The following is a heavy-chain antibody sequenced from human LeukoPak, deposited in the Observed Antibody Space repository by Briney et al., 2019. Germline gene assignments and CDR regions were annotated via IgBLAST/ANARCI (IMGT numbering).Heavy chain of an antibody. D-gene: IGHD3-10*01. V-gene: IGHV3-53*01. CDR2: IYSGGST. J-gene: IGHJ4*02. CDR3: ARARRGVNPFDY. Sequence: GGSLRPSCAASGFTVSSNYVSWVRQAPGKGLEWVSVIYSGGSTYYADSVKGRFTISRDNSKNTLYLQMNSLRAEDTAVYYCARARRGVNPFDYWGQGTLVTVSS. CDR1: GFTVSSNY.